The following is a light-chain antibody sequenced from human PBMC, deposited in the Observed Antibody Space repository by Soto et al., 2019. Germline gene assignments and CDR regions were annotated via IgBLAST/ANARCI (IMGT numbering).Light chain of an antibody. V-gene: IGKV3-15*01. CDR3: QQYNNWPPWT. J-gene: IGKJ3*01. CDR2: GAS. Sequence: EIVMTQSPATLSVSPGERATLSCRASQSVSSNLAWYQQKPGQAPRLLIYGASTRATGIPARFSGSGSGTEFTLTISSLQSEDFAVYYCQQYNNWPPWTFGPGTKEDIK. CDR1: QSVSSN.